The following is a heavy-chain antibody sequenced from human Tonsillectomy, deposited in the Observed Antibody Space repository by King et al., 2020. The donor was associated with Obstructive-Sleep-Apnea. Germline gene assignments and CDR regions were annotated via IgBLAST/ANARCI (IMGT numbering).Heavy chain of an antibody. D-gene: IGHD3-10*01. Sequence: VQLVESGGGLVQPGRSLRLSCAASGFTFDDYAMHWVRQAPGKGLEWVSGISWNSGSIGYADSVKGRFTISRDNAKNSLYLQMNSLRAEDTALYYCAKGWLGELSSVSHYWGQGTLVTVSS. V-gene: IGHV3-9*01. J-gene: IGHJ4*02. CDR3: AKGWLGELSSVSHY. CDR1: GFTFDDYA. CDR2: ISWNSGSI.